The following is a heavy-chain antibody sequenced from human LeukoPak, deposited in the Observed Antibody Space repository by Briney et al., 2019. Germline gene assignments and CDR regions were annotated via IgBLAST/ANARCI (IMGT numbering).Heavy chain of an antibody. D-gene: IGHD3-3*01. Sequence: ASVKVSCKASGGTFNSYAISWVRQAPGQGLGWMGRIIPIFGTANYAQKFQGRVTITADKSTSTAYMELSSLRSEDTAVYYCAAAYYDFWSAEGDWFDHWGQGTLVTVSS. CDR1: GGTFNSYA. J-gene: IGHJ5*02. CDR2: IIPIFGTA. V-gene: IGHV1-69*06. CDR3: AAAYYDFWSAEGDWFDH.